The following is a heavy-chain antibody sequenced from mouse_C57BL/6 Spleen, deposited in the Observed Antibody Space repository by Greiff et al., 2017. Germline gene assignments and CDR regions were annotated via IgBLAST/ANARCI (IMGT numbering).Heavy chain of an antibody. Sequence: EVMLVESGGGLVKPGGSLTLSCAASGFTFSDYGMHWVRQAPVKGLEWVAYISSGSSTIYYADKVKGRFTLSGDNATNTMCLRMIRLGSADAAMYYCAKRRGKGYFDVWGTGTTVTVSS. V-gene: IGHV5-17*01. CDR1: GFTFSDYG. J-gene: IGHJ1*03. CDR3: AKRRGKGYFDV. CDR2: ISSGSSTI.